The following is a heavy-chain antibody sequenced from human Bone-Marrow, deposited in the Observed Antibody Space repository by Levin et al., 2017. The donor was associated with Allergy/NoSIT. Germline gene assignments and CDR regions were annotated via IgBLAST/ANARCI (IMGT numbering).Heavy chain of an antibody. CDR2: ISSSSSYI. CDR1: GFTFSSYS. Sequence: GGSLRLSCAASGFTFSSYSMNWVRQAPGKGLEWVSSISSSSSYIYYADSVKGRFTISRDNAKNSLYLQMNSLRAEDTAVYYCARGGSSWQPNSFDYWGQGTLVTVSS. J-gene: IGHJ4*02. D-gene: IGHD6-13*01. CDR3: ARGGSSWQPNSFDY. V-gene: IGHV3-21*01.